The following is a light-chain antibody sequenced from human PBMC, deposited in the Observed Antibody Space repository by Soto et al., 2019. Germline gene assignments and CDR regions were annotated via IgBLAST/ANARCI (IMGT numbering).Light chain of an antibody. CDR2: KAS. J-gene: IGKJ1*01. CDR1: QSISVW. V-gene: IGKV1-5*03. Sequence: IHMTHSPSTLSASVLYRVTITFRASQSISVWLAWYQQKAGKAPNLLIYKASRLESGVPSRFSGSGSETEFTLTISGLQPGDSATYYCQQYNSYSPTFGQGTKVDIK. CDR3: QQYNSYSPT.